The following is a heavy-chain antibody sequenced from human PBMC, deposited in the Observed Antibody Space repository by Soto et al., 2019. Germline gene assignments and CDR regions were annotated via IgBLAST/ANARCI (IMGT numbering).Heavy chain of an antibody. CDR2: INPYNGNT. J-gene: IGHJ4*02. CDR3: ARGPTRSRVDY. D-gene: IGHD2-2*01. V-gene: IGHV1-18*01. CDR1: GYTFTRHG. Sequence: QVQLVQSGGEVKKPGASVKVSCKASGYTFTRHGINWVRQAPGQGLEWLGWINPYNGNTKYAQKVQGRVTMTTDTSTSTAYMDLRRLISDDTAVYYCARGPTRSRVDYWGQGTLVTVSS.